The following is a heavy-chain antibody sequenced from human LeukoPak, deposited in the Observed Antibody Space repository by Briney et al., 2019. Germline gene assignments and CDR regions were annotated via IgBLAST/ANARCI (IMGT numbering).Heavy chain of an antibody. Sequence: GESLKISFKGSGYRFTSYWIGWVRPVPGKGLEWMGIIYPGDSDTRYSPSFQGQVTISADKSISTAYLQWSSLKASDTAMYYCARRSNSCSSTSCPTNYYYYYYMDVWGKGTTVTVSS. D-gene: IGHD2-2*01. V-gene: IGHV5-51*01. CDR3: ARRSNSCSSTSCPTNYYYYYYMDV. CDR2: IYPGDSDT. J-gene: IGHJ6*03. CDR1: GYRFTSYW.